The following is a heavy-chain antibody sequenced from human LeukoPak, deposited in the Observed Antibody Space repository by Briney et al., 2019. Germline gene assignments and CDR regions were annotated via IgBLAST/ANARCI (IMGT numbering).Heavy chain of an antibody. D-gene: IGHD1-26*01. V-gene: IGHV4-39*07. Sequence: SETLSLTCTVSSGSISSSSYYWGWIRQPPGKGLEWIGEINHSGSTNYNPSLKSRVTISVDTSKNQFSLKLSSVTAADTAVYYCARVGGSYSYYYYYYYMDVWGKGTTVTVSS. CDR1: SGSISSSSYY. CDR3: ARVGGSYSYYYYYYYMDV. J-gene: IGHJ6*03. CDR2: INHSGST.